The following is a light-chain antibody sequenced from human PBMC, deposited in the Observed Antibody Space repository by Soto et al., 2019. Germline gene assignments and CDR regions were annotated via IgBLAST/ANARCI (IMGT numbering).Light chain of an antibody. CDR3: QQYGRSPRT. CDR1: QSVP. CDR2: GAS. Sequence: EIVLTQSPGTLSLSPGERATLSGRASQSVPLGWYQQKPGQAPRLLIFGASHRATGIPDRFSGSGSGTDFTLTISNLEPEDFAVYYCQQYGRSPRTFGQGTRVEIK. J-gene: IGKJ5*01. V-gene: IGKV3-20*01.